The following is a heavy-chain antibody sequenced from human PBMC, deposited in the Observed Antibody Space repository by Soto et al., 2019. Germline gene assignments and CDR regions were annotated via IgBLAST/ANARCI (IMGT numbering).Heavy chain of an antibody. CDR3: VSSPVANLGVVSIPYYFER. D-gene: IGHD3-3*01. J-gene: IGHJ4*02. CDR2: IYHSGSV. V-gene: IGHV4-4*02. Sequence: SETLSLTCAVSGVSVNSSTWWRWVRQPPGEGLEWIAEIYHSGSVIYNPSLRSRVILAIDWSKNQFSLTLTSVTAADTAVYYCVSSPVANLGVVSIPYYFERLGPGTLVLVSS. CDR1: GVSVNSSTW.